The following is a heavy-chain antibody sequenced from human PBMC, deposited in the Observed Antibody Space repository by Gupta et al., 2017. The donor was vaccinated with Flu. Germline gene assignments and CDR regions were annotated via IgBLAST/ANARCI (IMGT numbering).Heavy chain of an antibody. CDR3: ARQTFIAVTDPPGWFDP. V-gene: IGHV4-59*01. Sequence: QVQLQESGPGLVKPSETLSLTCTVSGGSISTDYWSWVRQPPGKGLEWLGYISYTGTTNYNPSLNSRVTISFDTSKNQFSLKLNSVTAADTALYYCARQTFIAVTDPPGWFDPWGQGTLCHRLL. D-gene: IGHD6-19*01. CDR1: GGSISTDY. CDR2: ISYTGTT. J-gene: IGHJ5*02.